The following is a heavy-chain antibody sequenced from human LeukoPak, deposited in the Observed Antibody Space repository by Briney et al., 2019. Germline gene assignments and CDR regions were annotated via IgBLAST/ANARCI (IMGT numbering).Heavy chain of an antibody. V-gene: IGHV5-51*01. D-gene: IGHD3-10*02. CDR3: ASHYVDPDAFDI. CDR2: IYPGDSDT. Sequence: GESLKISCKGSGYTFTSYWIGWVRQMPGQDLEWMGIIYPGDSDTRYSPSFQGQVTISADKSISTAYLQWSSLKASDTGMYCCASHYVDPDAFDIWGQGTMVTVSS. CDR1: GYTFTSYW. J-gene: IGHJ3*02.